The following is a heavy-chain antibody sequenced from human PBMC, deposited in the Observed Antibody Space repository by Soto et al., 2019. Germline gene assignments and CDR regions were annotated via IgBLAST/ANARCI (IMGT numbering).Heavy chain of an antibody. J-gene: IGHJ3*02. CDR3: VIYDGNDGVVFDI. Sequence: PGGSLRLSCAASGFTFSSYAMSWVRQAPGKGLEWVSAISGSGGSTNYADSVKGRFTISRDNTKNTLYLQMNSLRAEDMAVYFCVIYDGNDGVVFDIGGQGSLVTVSS. CDR2: ISGSGGST. D-gene: IGHD5-12*01. CDR1: GFTFSSYA. V-gene: IGHV3-23*01.